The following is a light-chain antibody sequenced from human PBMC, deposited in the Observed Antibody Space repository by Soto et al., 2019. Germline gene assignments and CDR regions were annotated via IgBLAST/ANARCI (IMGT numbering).Light chain of an antibody. CDR1: RSDIGGYNY. V-gene: IGLV2-8*01. CDR2: EVN. Sequence: QPVLTQPPSASGSPGESVTISCTGARSDIGGYNYVSWYQQYPGKAPQLMIFEVNKRPSGVPDRFSGSKSGNTASLTVSGLQAEDEADYYCSSYGGSNNWLFGGGTKLTVL. J-gene: IGLJ2*01. CDR3: SSYGGSNNWL.